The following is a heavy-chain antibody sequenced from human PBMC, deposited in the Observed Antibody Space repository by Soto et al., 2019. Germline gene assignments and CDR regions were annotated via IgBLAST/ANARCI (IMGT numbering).Heavy chain of an antibody. Sequence: EVQLVESGGGVVRPGGSLRLSCAASGFTFDDYGMSWVRQAPGKGLEWVSGINWNGGSTGYADSVKGRFTISRDNAKNSLYLQMNSLRAEDTALYHCVRVKRGYGDYVYNWFDPRGQGTLVTVSS. CDR3: VRVKRGYGDYVYNWFDP. CDR1: GFTFDDYG. J-gene: IGHJ5*02. D-gene: IGHD4-17*01. V-gene: IGHV3-20*01. CDR2: INWNGGST.